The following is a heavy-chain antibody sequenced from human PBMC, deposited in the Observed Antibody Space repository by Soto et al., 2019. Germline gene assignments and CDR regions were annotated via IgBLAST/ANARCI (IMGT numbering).Heavy chain of an antibody. CDR1: GGSFNGYS. D-gene: IGHD3-10*01. J-gene: IGHJ6*03. CDR3: ARGWRRGSGSYVYYYMDV. V-gene: IGHV4-34*01. CDR2: INHSGST. Sequence: SETLFLTCAVYGGSFNGYSWSCIRDAPGKGLEWIGEINHSGSTNYNPSLKSRVTISVDTSKNQFSLKLSSVTAADTAVYYCARGWRRGSGSYVYYYMDVWGKGTTVS.